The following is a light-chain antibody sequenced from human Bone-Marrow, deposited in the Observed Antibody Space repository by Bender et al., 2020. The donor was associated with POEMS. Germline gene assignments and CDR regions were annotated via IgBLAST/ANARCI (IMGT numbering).Light chain of an antibody. CDR2: EVS. CDR3: SSYTSSLVV. Sequence: QSALTQPASVSGSPGQSITISCTGTSSDVGSYNLVSWYQQHPGKAPKLMIYEVSKRPSGVSNRFSGSKSGNTASLTISGLQAEDEADYYCSSYTSSLVVFGGGTKLTVL. V-gene: IGLV2-14*02. J-gene: IGLJ2*01. CDR1: SSDVGSYNL.